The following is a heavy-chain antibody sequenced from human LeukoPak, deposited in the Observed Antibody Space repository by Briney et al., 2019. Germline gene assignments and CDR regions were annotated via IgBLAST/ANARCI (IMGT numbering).Heavy chain of an antibody. CDR2: IYYSGRT. Sequence: PSETLSLTCTVSGGSISSSSYYWGWIRQPPGKGLEWIGSIYYSGRTYYNPSLKSRVTISVDTSKNQFSLKLSSVTAADTAVYYCVGTYVRFYYYMDVWGKGTTVTVSS. CDR3: VGTYVRFYYYMDV. V-gene: IGHV4-39*07. CDR1: GGSISSSSYY. D-gene: IGHD3-16*01. J-gene: IGHJ6*03.